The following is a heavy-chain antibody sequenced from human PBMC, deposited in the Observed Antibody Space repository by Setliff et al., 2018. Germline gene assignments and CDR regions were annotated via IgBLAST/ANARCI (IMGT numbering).Heavy chain of an antibody. D-gene: IGHD3-16*02. V-gene: IGHV4-39*07. J-gene: IGHJ4*02. CDR1: GGSISHHY. CDR3: ARSGDYIWGSYRPYYFDH. Sequence: SETLSLTCTVSGGSISHHYWSWIRQPPGKGLEWIGSIDYSGTIYYNPSLKSRVTISVDTSKNQVSLKLSSVTAADTAVYYCARSGDYIWGSYRPYYFDHWGQGTLVTVSS. CDR2: IDYSGTI.